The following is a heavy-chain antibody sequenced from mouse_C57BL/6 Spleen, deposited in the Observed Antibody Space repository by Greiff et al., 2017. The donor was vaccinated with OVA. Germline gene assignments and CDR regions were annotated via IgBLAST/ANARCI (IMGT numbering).Heavy chain of an antibody. CDR3: ARRASGGSSQAHAMDY. J-gene: IGHJ4*01. D-gene: IGHD1-1*01. CDR2: IYWDDDK. Sequence: QVQLKESGPGILQSSQTLSLTCSFSGFSLSTSGMGVSWIRQPSGKGLEWLAHIYWDDDKRYNPSLKSRLTISKDTSRNQVFLKITSVDTADTATYYCARRASGGSSQAHAMDYWGQGTSVTVSS. CDR1: GFSLSTSGMG. V-gene: IGHV8-12*01.